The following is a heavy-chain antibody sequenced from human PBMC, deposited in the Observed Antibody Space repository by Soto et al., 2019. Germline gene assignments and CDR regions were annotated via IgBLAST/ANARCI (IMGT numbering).Heavy chain of an antibody. Sequence: EVQLVESGGGLVQPGGSLRLSCAASGFTFADYGMHWVRQAPGKGLEWVSGITWNSGTIDYADSVKGRFTISRDNAKNSLHLQMNSLRAEDTALYYCASDYYGSASYYVQLWVQGTLVTVSS. V-gene: IGHV3-9*01. D-gene: IGHD3-10*01. CDR1: GFTFADYG. CDR2: ITWNSGTI. J-gene: IGHJ1*01. CDR3: ASDYYGSASYYVQL.